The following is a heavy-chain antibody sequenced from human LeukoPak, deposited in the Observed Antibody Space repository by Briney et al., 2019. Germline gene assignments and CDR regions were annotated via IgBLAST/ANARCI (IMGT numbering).Heavy chain of an antibody. D-gene: IGHD3-10*01. CDR1: GGTFSSYA. CDR2: IIPIFGTA. V-gene: IGHV1-69*06. J-gene: IGHJ4*02. CDR3: ATVDHYYGSGSYCTGY. Sequence: SVKVSCKASGGTFSSYAIRWVRQAPGQGLEWMGGIIPIFGTANYAQKFQGRVTITADKSTSTAYMELSSLRSEDTAVYYCATVDHYYGSGSYCTGYWGQGTLVTVSS.